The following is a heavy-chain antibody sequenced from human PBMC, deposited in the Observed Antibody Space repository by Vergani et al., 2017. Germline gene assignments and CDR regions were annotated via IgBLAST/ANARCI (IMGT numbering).Heavy chain of an antibody. V-gene: IGHV3-23*01. Sequence: EVQLLESGGGLVQPGGSLRLSCAASGFTFSSYAMSWVRQAPGKGLEWVSAISGSGGSTYYADSVKGRFTISRDNSKNTLYLQMNSLRAENTAVYYCARDHMLAEWFYYVDYWDQGTLITVSA. J-gene: IGHJ4*02. CDR1: GFTFSSYA. CDR2: ISGSGGST. D-gene: IGHD3-3*01. CDR3: ARDHMLAEWFYYVDY.